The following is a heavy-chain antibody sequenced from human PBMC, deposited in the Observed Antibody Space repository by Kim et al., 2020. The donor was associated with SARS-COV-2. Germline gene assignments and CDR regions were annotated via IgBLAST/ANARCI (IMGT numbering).Heavy chain of an antibody. CDR3: VRDSDYYGSGRLSY. Sequence: SETLSLTCAVYGGSFSGYYWSWIRQPPGKGLEWIGEINHSGSTNYTPSLKSRVTISVDTSKNQFSLKMSSVTAADTAVYYCVRDSDYYGSGRLSYWGQGTLVTVSS. CDR1: GGSFSGYY. J-gene: IGHJ4*02. CDR2: INHSGST. D-gene: IGHD3-10*01. V-gene: IGHV4-34*01.